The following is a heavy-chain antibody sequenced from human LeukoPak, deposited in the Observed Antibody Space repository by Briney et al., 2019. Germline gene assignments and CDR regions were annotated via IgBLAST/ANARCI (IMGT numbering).Heavy chain of an antibody. CDR1: GGTFSSYA. Sequence: RASVKVSCKASGGTFSSYAISWVRQAPGQGLEWMGGIIPIFGTANYAQKFQGRVTITTDESTSTAYMELSSLRSEDTAVYYCASSAVAGGDYWGQGTLVTVSS. J-gene: IGHJ4*02. V-gene: IGHV1-69*05. CDR3: ASSAVAGGDY. D-gene: IGHD6-19*01. CDR2: IIPIFGTA.